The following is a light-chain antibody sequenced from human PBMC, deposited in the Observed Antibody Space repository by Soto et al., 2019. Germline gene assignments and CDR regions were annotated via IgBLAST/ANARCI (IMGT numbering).Light chain of an antibody. CDR1: QSISSW. CDR3: QQYNSYSGT. Sequence: EIQMTQSPSTLSESVGVRVTLPCRASQSISSWLAWYQQKPGKAPKLLIYKAPSLESGVPSRFSGSGSGTEFTLTISSLQPDDFATYYCQQYNSYSGTFGQGTKVEIK. V-gene: IGKV1-5*03. J-gene: IGKJ1*01. CDR2: KAP.